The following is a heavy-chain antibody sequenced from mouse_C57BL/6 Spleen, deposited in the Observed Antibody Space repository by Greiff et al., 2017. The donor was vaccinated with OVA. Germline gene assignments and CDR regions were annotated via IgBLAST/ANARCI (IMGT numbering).Heavy chain of an antibody. V-gene: IGHV1-52*01. Sequence: VQLQQSGAELVRPGSSVKLSCKASGYTFTSYWMNWVKQRPIQGLEWIGNIDPSDSETHYNQKFKDKATLTVDKSSSTAYMQLSSLTSEDSAVYCCSGGVIYYGNYRYWYFGGWGTGTTVTVSS. J-gene: IGHJ1*03. D-gene: IGHD2-1*01. CDR3: SGGVIYYGNYRYWYFGG. CDR1: GYTFTSYW. CDR2: IDPSDSET.